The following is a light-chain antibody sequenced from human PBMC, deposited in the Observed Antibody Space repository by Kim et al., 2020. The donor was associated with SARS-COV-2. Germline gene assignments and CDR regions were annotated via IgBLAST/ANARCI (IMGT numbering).Light chain of an antibody. CDR2: YDA. J-gene: IGLJ3*02. CDR1: NIGSKS. Sequence: SYELTQPPSVSVATGKTARITCGGNNIGSKSEHWYHQRPGQAPVLVIYYDAARPSESPERFSGSNSGNTATLTMSGVEPGDEADFNCQLWDSTSGHPVFG. V-gene: IGLV3-21*04. CDR3: QLWDSTSGHPV.